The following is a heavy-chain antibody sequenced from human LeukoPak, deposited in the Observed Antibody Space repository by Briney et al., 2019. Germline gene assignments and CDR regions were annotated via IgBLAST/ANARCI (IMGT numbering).Heavy chain of an antibody. J-gene: IGHJ4*02. Sequence: SETLSLTCTVSGGSISSYYWSWIRQPPGKGLEWIGYIYYSGSTNYNPSLKSRVTISVDTSKNQFSLKLRSVTAADTAVYYCARSYSSGWYGDLHYFDYWGQGTLVTVSS. CDR1: GGSISSYY. CDR2: IYYSGST. V-gene: IGHV4-59*01. CDR3: ARSYSSGWYGDLHYFDY. D-gene: IGHD6-19*01.